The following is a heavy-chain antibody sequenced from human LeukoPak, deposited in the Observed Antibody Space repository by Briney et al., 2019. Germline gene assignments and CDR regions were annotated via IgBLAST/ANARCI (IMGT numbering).Heavy chain of an antibody. Sequence: GGSLRLSCAASGFTFSSYWMHWVRQAPGKGLVWVSRINSDGSSTSYADSVKGRFTISRDNAKKSLYLQMNSLRAEDTALYYCASIHSSGWSVFDYWGQGTLVTVSS. V-gene: IGHV3-74*01. D-gene: IGHD6-19*01. CDR3: ASIHSSGWSVFDY. CDR2: INSDGSST. J-gene: IGHJ4*02. CDR1: GFTFSSYW.